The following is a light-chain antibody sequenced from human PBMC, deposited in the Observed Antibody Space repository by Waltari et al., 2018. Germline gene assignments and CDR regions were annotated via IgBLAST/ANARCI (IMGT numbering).Light chain of an antibody. J-gene: IGKJ5*01. Sequence: VLTQSPATLSLSPGDRAALSCRANQSIVDAIAWYQQRPGQTPRLLIYDASNRAPGIPARFSGSGSGTDFTLTISSLEPEDFAVYYCQQRRNWPLSFGQGTRLEIK. CDR1: QSIVDA. CDR3: QQRRNWPLS. V-gene: IGKV3-11*01. CDR2: DAS.